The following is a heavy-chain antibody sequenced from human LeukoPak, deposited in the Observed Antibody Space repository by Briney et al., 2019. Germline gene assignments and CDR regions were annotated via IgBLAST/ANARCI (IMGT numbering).Heavy chain of an antibody. V-gene: IGHV1-18*01. J-gene: IGHJ6*03. Sequence: ASVKVSCKASGYTFTSYGVSWVRQAPGQGLEWVGWISTYNDNTNYAQKLQGRVTMTTDTSTSTAYMELRSLRSDDTAVYYCARKLGYYYYMDVWGKGTTVTVSS. CDR1: GYTFTSYG. D-gene: IGHD4-23*01. CDR2: ISTYNDNT. CDR3: ARKLGYYYYMDV.